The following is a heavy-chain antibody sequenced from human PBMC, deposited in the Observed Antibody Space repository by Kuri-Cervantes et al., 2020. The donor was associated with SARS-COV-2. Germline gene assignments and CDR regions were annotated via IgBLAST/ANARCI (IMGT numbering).Heavy chain of an antibody. CDR1: GYTLTELS. Sequence: ASVKVSCKVSGYTLTELSMHWVRRAPGKGLEWMGGFDPEDGETIYAQKFQGRVTMTEDTSTDTAYMELSSLRSEDTAVYYCARGHTSSSWDNWFDPWGQGTLVTVSS. CDR3: ARGHTSSSWDNWFDP. V-gene: IGHV1-24*01. CDR2: FDPEDGET. D-gene: IGHD6-13*01. J-gene: IGHJ5*02.